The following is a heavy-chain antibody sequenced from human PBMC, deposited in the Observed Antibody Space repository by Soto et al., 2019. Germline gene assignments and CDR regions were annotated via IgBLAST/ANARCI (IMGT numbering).Heavy chain of an antibody. CDR3: ARGPYSSPSYSSDY. V-gene: IGHV4-39*01. J-gene: IGHJ4*02. Sequence: SETLSLTCTVSGGSISSSSYYWGWIRQPPGKGLEWIGSIYYSGSTYYNPSLKSRVTISVDTSKNQFSLKLSSVTAADTAVYYCARGPYSSPSYSSDYWGQGPLVTVSS. CDR2: IYYSGST. CDR1: GGSISSSSYY. D-gene: IGHD6-13*01.